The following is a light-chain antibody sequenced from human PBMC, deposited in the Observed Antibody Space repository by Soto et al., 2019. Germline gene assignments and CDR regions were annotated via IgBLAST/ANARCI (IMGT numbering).Light chain of an antibody. CDR1: QDISSS. J-gene: IGKJ3*01. CDR2: AAS. V-gene: IGKV1-12*02. Sequence: DIQMTQSPSSVSASVGDRVTITCRASQDISSSLAWYQQKPGKAPNLLIYAASNLQSGVPSRFSGSGSGTDFTLTINRLQPEDVATYYCQQSNSLTFGPGTKVDMK. CDR3: QQSNSLT.